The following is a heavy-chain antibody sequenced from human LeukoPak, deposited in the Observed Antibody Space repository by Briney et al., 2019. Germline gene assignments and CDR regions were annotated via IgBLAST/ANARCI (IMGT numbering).Heavy chain of an antibody. CDR1: GYTLTELS. Sequence: ASVKVSCKVSGYTLTELSMHWVRQAPGKGLEWMGGFDPEDGETIYAQKFQGRVTMTEDTSTDTAYMELSSLRSEDTAVYYCATPSGYSGSYYFDYWGQGTLVTVSS. J-gene: IGHJ4*02. CDR3: ATPSGYSGSYYFDY. D-gene: IGHD1-26*01. CDR2: FDPEDGET. V-gene: IGHV1-24*01.